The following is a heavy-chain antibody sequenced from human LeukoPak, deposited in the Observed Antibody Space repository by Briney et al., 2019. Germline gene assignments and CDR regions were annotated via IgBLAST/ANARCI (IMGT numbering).Heavy chain of an antibody. V-gene: IGHV1-69*13. Sequence: SVKVSCRASGGTFSSYAISWVRQAPGQGLEWMGGIIPIFGTANYAQKFQGRVTITADESTSTAYMELSSLRSEDTAVYYCASPGDYGGNSAHYWGQGTLVTVSS. J-gene: IGHJ4*02. D-gene: IGHD4-23*01. CDR2: IIPIFGTA. CDR3: ASPGDYGGNSAHY. CDR1: GGTFSSYA.